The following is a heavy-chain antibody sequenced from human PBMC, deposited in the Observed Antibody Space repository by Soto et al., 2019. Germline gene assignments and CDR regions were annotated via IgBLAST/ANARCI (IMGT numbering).Heavy chain of an antibody. D-gene: IGHD5-12*01. Sequence: GGSLRLSCSASGFTFSIYAMHWVRQAPGKGLEYVSAVSTNGGTSYYADSAKGRFTISRDNSRNTLYLQMNSLRPEDTAVYYCVKDRAPRDGYKTQPGSWGLGTLVTVS. CDR3: VKDRAPRDGYKTQPGS. CDR2: VSTNGGTS. V-gene: IGHV3-64D*06. CDR1: GFTFSIYA. J-gene: IGHJ5*02.